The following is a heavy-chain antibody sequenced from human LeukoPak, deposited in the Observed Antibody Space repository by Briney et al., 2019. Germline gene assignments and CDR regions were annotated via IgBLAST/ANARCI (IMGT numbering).Heavy chain of an antibody. V-gene: IGHV1-46*01. D-gene: IGHD6-13*01. CDR1: GHTFTSYY. CDR2: INPSGGST. CDR3: ARVPAAAGTDDAFDI. J-gene: IGHJ3*02. Sequence: ASVKVSCKASGHTFTSYYMHWVRQAPGQGLEWMGIINPSGGSTSYAQKFQGRVTMTRDTSTSTVYMELCSLRSEDTAVYYCARVPAAAGTDDAFDIWGQGTMVTVSS.